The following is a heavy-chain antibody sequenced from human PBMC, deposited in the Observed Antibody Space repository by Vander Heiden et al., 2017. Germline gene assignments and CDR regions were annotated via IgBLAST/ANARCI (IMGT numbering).Heavy chain of an antibody. CDR2: IRESGEVT. CDR1: GFIFSGYA. J-gene: IGHJ4*02. V-gene: IGHV3-23*01. D-gene: IGHD2-21*02. Sequence: EVELLESGGHLVQPGGSLRLSCAAPGFIFSGYAMTWVRQAPGKGPEWISTIRESGEVTYYADSVKGRFTISRDNSKNTVYLQMNSLSRDDTAIYYCVTESCGGDCFYFDYWGPGTLVSVSS. CDR3: VTESCGGDCFYFDY.